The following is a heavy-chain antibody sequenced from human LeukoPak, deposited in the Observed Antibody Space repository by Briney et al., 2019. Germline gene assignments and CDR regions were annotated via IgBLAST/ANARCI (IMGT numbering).Heavy chain of an antibody. CDR1: GFAFDNYA. D-gene: IGHD2/OR15-2a*01. CDR2: ISWSSGTV. Sequence: GGSLRLSCAASGFAFDNYAMHWVRQGPGRGLEWVSDISWSSGTVDYADSMKGRFIISRDNAKNSLYLEMKDLRTEDTAFYYCARANSSSATRNFFDYWGQGTLVTVSS. V-gene: IGHV3-9*01. J-gene: IGHJ4*02. CDR3: ARANSSSATRNFFDY.